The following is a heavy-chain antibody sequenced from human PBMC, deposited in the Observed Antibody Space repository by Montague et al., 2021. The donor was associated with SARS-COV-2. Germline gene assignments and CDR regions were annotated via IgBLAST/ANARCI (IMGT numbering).Heavy chain of an antibody. V-gene: IGHV4-39*01. CDR1: GGSIFSNSFY. Sequence: SETLSLTCTVSGGSIFSNSFYWVWIRQSPGQGLEWIGNVLSSGSTFYNPSLRSRVTMSEDMSKNQFSLKLMSVTAADTAVYYCAGGTVGTSHFDYWGQGTLVAVSS. J-gene: IGHJ4*02. CDR2: VLSSGST. D-gene: IGHD1-26*01. CDR3: AGGTVGTSHFDY.